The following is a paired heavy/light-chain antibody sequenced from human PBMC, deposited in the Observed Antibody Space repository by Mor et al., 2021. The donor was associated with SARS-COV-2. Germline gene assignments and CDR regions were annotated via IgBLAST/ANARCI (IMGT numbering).Heavy chain of an antibody. CDR3: ARSNHYDFWSGNPYYYYGMDV. CDR2: IYYSGST. V-gene: IGHV4-59*01. D-gene: IGHD3-3*01. Sequence: QVQLQESGPGLVKPSETLSLTCTVSGGSISSYYWSWIRQPPGKGLEWIGYIYYSGSTNYNPSLKSRVTISVDTSKNQFSLKLSSVTAADTAVYYCARSNHYDFWSGNPYYYYGMDVWGQGTTVTVSS. CDR1: GGSISSYY. J-gene: IGHJ6*02.
Light chain of an antibody. CDR2: GAS. V-gene: IGKV3-20*01. J-gene: IGKJ3*01. CDR1: QSVSSSY. Sequence: EIVLTQSPGTLSLSPGERATLSCRASQSVSSSYLAWYQQKPGQAPRLLIYGASSRATGIPDRFSGSGSGTDFTLTISRLEPEDFAVYYCQQYGSSPVTFGPGTKVDIK. CDR3: QQYGSSPVT.